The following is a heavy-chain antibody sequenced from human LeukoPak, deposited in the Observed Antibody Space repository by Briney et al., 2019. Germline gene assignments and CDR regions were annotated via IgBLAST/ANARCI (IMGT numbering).Heavy chain of an antibody. CDR1: GGSISSYY. CDR2: IYTSGST. J-gene: IGHJ4*02. CDR3: AREITYYDILTGPAYFDY. D-gene: IGHD3-9*01. V-gene: IGHV4-4*07. Sequence: SETLSLTCTVSGGSISSYYWSWIRQLAGKGLEWIGRIYTSGSTNYNPSLKSRVTMSVDTSKNQFSLKLSSVPAADTAVYYCAREITYYDILTGPAYFDYWGQGTLVTVSS.